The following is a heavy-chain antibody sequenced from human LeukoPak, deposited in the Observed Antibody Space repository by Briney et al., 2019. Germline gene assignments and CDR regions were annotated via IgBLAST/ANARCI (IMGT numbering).Heavy chain of an antibody. CDR1: GFTFSSYS. D-gene: IGHD4/OR15-4a*01. CDR3: ARDHGYDAYYFDY. Sequence: GGSLRLSCAASGFTFSSYSMNWVRRAPGKGLEWVSSISSSSSYIYYADSVKGRFTISRDNAKNSLYLQMNSLRAEDTAVYYCARDHGYDAYYFDYWGQGTLVTVSS. V-gene: IGHV3-21*01. CDR2: ISSSSSYI. J-gene: IGHJ4*02.